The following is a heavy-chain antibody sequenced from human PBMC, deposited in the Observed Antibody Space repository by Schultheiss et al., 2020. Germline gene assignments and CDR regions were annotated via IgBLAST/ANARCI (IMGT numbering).Heavy chain of an antibody. V-gene: IGHV3-30*03. J-gene: IGHJ4*02. Sequence: GGSLRLSCAASGFTFSSYGMHWVRQAPGKGLEWVAVISYDGSNKYYADSVKGRFTISRDNARNSLYLQMDSLRAEDTAMYYCARDYTKYGFGFDFWGQGILVTVSS. D-gene: IGHD4-11*01. CDR2: ISYDGSNK. CDR1: GFTFSSYG. CDR3: ARDYTKYGFGFDF.